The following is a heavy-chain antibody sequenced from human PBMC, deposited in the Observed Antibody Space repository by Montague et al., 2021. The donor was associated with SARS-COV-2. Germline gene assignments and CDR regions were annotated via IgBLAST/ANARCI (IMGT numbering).Heavy chain of an antibody. CDR2: NSSSSSYI. Sequence: SLRLSCAASGFTFSSYSMNWVRQAPGKGLEWVSSNSSSSSYIYYADSVKGRFTISRDNAKNSLYLQMNSPRAEDTAVYYCARDDSSSWYINWFDPWGQGTLVTVSS. V-gene: IGHV3-21*01. CDR1: GFTFSSYS. D-gene: IGHD6-13*01. J-gene: IGHJ5*02. CDR3: ARDDSSSWYINWFDP.